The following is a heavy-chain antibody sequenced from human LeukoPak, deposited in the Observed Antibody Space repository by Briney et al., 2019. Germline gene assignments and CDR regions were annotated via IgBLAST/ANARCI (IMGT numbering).Heavy chain of an antibody. CDR2: ISYDGSNK. CDR3: ARDLHTFGGVIAAPGIFDY. D-gene: IGHD3-16*02. CDR1: GFTFSSYA. V-gene: IGHV3-30-3*01. Sequence: GGSLRLSCAASGFTFSSYAMHWVRQAPGKGLEWVAVISYDGSNKYYADSVKGRFTISRDNSKNTLYLQMNSLRAEDTAVYYCARDLHTFGGVIAAPGIFDYWGQETLVTVSS. J-gene: IGHJ4*02.